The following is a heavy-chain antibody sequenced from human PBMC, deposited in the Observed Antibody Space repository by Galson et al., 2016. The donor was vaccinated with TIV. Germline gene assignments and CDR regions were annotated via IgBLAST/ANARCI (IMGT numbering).Heavy chain of an antibody. V-gene: IGHV3-9*01. CDR3: TKGTGISRYGGWGYHMDV. CDR1: GFTFDDYA. Sequence: SLRLSCAASGFTFDDYAMHWVRLIPGKGLEWVSGIGWSSGSTGYADSVKGRFTISRDNAKNSLYLQMNSLRVEDTAFYYCTKGTGISRYGGWGYHMDVWGKGTTVTVSS. CDR2: IGWSSGST. J-gene: IGHJ6*03. D-gene: IGHD2-21*01.